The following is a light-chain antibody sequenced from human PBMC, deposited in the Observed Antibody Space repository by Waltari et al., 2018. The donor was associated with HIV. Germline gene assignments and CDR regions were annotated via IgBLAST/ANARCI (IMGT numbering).Light chain of an antibody. Sequence: QSALTQPPSASGSPGQSVTISCTGTSSDVGGYNYVSWYQQHPGNAPKLIIYEVTERPSVVPVRFSGSKSGNTASLTVSGLQAEDEADYYCSSYAGSNKLVFGGGTKLTVV. CDR1: SSDVGGYNY. CDR3: SSYAGSNKLV. J-gene: IGLJ2*01. CDR2: EVT. V-gene: IGLV2-8*01.